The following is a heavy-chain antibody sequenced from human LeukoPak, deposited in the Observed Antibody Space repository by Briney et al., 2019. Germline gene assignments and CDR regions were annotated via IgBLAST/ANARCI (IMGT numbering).Heavy chain of an antibody. Sequence: GGSLRLSCAGSGFTFSSYAMSWVRQAPGKGLEWVSAISGSGGSTYYADSVKGRFTISRDNSKNTLYLQMNSLRSDDTAVYYCARGTRITIFGAATLLFYYIDVWGKGTTVTVSS. CDR1: GFTFSSYA. CDR2: ISGSGGST. CDR3: ARGTRITIFGAATLLFYYIDV. D-gene: IGHD3-3*01. V-gene: IGHV3-23*01. J-gene: IGHJ6*03.